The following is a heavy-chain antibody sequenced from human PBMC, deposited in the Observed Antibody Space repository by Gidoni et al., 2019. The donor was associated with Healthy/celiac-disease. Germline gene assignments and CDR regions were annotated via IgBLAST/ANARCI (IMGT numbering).Heavy chain of an antibody. CDR3: ARSGYSSGWYGPYYYYYGMDV. V-gene: IGHV4-59*01. CDR1: GCSISRYS. Sequence: QVQLQESGPGLVKPSETLSLPCTVSGCSISRYSWSWIRQPPGKGLEWIGYIYYSGSTNYNPSLKSRVTISVDTSKNQFSLKLSSVTAADTAVYYCARSGYSSGWYGPYYYYYGMDVWGQGTTVTVSS. D-gene: IGHD6-19*01. CDR2: IYYSGST. J-gene: IGHJ6*02.